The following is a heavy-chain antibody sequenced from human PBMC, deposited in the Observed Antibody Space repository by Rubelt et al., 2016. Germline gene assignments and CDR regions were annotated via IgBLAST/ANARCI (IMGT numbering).Heavy chain of an antibody. D-gene: IGHD2/OR15-2a*01. V-gene: IGHV4-34*01. CDR3: AGEYGMDV. CDR2: INHSGSN. CDR1: GGSFSGYY. J-gene: IGHJ6*02. Sequence: QVQLQQWGAGLLKPSETLSLTCAVYGGSFSGYYWSWIRQPPGKGLEWIGGINHSGSNNYKPPLKSRVTTSVDTSKKHFSLKLSSVAAADTAVYYCAGEYGMDVWGQGTTVTVSS.